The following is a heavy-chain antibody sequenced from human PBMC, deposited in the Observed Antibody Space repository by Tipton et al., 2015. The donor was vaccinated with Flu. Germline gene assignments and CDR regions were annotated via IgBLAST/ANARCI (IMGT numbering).Heavy chain of an antibody. V-gene: IGHV3-74*01. CDR3: ATGVGYYPDS. D-gene: IGHD1-26*01. Sequence: SLRLSCAASGLTFSKYWMHWVRQAPGKGLEWVTRIKGDGVSTIYADSVKGRFTISRDNAKNTVSLQMNSLRGDDTAVYFCATGVGYYPDSWGQGTLVTVST. CDR2: IKGDGVST. CDR1: GLTFSKYW. J-gene: IGHJ4*02.